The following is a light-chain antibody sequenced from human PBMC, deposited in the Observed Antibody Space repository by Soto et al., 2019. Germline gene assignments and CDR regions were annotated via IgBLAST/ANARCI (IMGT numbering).Light chain of an antibody. CDR3: SSYAGSNNFV. Sequence: YVLTQPPSASGFPGQSVTISCTGTSSDVGYYDYVSWYQQHPGKAPKLVIYEVTKRPSGVPDRVSASKSGNTASLTVSGLRAEDEADYYCSSYAGSNNFVFGSGTKVTVL. CDR2: EVT. V-gene: IGLV2-8*01. CDR1: SSDVGYYDY. J-gene: IGLJ1*01.